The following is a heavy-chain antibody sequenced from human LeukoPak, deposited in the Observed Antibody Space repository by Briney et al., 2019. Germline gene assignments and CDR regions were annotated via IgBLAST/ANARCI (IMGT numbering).Heavy chain of an antibody. CDR2: INHSGST. J-gene: IGHJ5*02. Sequence: SETLSLTCAVYGGSFSGYYWSWIRQPPGKGLEWIGEINHSGSTNYNPSLKSRVTISVDTSKNRFSLKLSSVTAADTAVYYCARRIDILTGFGGEVWFDPWGQGTLVTVSS. V-gene: IGHV4-34*01. CDR3: ARRIDILTGFGGEVWFDP. CDR1: GGSFSGYY. D-gene: IGHD3-9*01.